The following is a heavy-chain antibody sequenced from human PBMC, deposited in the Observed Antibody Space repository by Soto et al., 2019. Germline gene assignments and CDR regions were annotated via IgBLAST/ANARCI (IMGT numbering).Heavy chain of an antibody. V-gene: IGHV5-51*01. D-gene: IGHD6-19*01. CDR1: GYIFTSDW. CDR3: ARSIAVAGTPTRFFXY. Sequence: GESLKISCKGSGYIFTSDWIGWVRQMPGKGLEWMGIIYPGDSDTRYSPSFQGQVTISADKSVSTAYLQWSSLKASDTAMYYCARSIAVAGTPTRFFXYWGQGTLVXVSS. CDR2: IYPGDSDT. J-gene: IGHJ4*02.